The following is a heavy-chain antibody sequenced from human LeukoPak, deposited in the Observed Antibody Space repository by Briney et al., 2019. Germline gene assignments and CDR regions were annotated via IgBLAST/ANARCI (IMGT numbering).Heavy chain of an antibody. Sequence: PSETLSLTCTVSGGSISSGGYYWRWIRQPPGKGLEWIGYIYHSGSTYYNPSLKSRVTISVDTSKNQFSLKLSSVTAADTAVYYCASGKVQDYWGQGTLVTVSS. CDR2: IYHSGST. D-gene: IGHD1-26*01. CDR3: ASGKVQDY. CDR1: GGSISSGGYY. J-gene: IGHJ4*02. V-gene: IGHV4-61*08.